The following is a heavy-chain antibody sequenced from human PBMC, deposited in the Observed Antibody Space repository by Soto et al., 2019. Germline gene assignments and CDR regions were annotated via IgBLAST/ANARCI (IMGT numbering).Heavy chain of an antibody. CDR1: GYTFTSYG. Sequence: ASVKVSCKASGYTFTSYGISWVRQAPGQGLEWMGWISAYNGNTNYAQKLQGRVTMTEDTSTDTAYMELSSLRSEDTAVYYCATGIQLWPFDYWGQGTLVTVSS. J-gene: IGHJ4*02. V-gene: IGHV1-18*01. CDR2: ISAYNGNT. CDR3: ATGIQLWPFDY. D-gene: IGHD5-18*01.